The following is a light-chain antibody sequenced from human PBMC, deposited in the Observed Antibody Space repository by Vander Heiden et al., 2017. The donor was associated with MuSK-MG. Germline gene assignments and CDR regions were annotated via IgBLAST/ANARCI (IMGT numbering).Light chain of an antibody. Sequence: SYELTQPPSVSVSPGQTASITRSREILGDTYACWYHQKPGQSPVLVIYQDRKRPSGIPVRFSGSNSGNTATLTISGTQAMDEADYYCQAWDSSTAVFGGGTKLTVL. CDR2: QDR. V-gene: IGLV3-1*01. J-gene: IGLJ2*01. CDR3: QAWDSSTAV. CDR1: ILGDTY.